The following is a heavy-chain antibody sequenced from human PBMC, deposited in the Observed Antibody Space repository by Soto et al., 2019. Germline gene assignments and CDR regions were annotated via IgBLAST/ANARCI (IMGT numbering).Heavy chain of an antibody. J-gene: IGHJ4*02. Sequence: GASVKVSCKASGGTFSSYTISWVRQAPGQGLEWMGRIIPILGIANYAQKFQGRVTITADKSTSTAYMELSSLRSEDTAVYYCAVDARGVVPATSHVYWGQGTLVTVSS. CDR3: AVDARGVVPATSHVY. V-gene: IGHV1-69*02. D-gene: IGHD2-15*01. CDR1: GGTFSSYT. CDR2: IIPILGIA.